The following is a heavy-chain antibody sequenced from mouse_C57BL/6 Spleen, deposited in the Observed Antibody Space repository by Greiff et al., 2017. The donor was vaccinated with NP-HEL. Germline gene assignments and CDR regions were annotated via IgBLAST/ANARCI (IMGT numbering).Heavy chain of an antibody. CDR3: ARKGNYGSSSSWFAY. D-gene: IGHD1-1*01. J-gene: IGHJ3*01. CDR1: GFTFSDYG. Sequence: EVNVVESGGGLVKPGGSLKLSCAASGFTFSDYGMHWVRQAPEKGLEWVAYISSGSSTIYYADTVKGRFTISRDHAKNTLFLQITSLRSEDTAMYYCARKGNYGSSSSWFAYWGQGTLVTVSA. V-gene: IGHV5-17*01. CDR2: ISSGSSTI.